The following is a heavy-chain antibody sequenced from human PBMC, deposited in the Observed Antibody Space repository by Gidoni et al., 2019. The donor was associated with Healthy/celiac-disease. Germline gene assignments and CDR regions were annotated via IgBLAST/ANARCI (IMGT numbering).Heavy chain of an antibody. CDR2: IKQDGSEK. D-gene: IGHD6-19*01. Sequence: EVQLVESGGGLVQPGGSLRLSCAASVFTFSSYLMSWVRQAPGKALEWVANIKQDGSEKYYVDSVKGRLTISRDNAKNSLYLQMNSLRAEDTAVYYCARAFLVAVAGTIYNWFDPWGQGTLVTVSS. CDR3: ARAFLVAVAGTIYNWFDP. CDR1: VFTFSSYL. J-gene: IGHJ5*02. V-gene: IGHV3-7*01.